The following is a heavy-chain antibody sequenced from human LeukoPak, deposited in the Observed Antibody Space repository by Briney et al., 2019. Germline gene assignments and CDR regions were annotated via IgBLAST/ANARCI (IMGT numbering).Heavy chain of an antibody. Sequence: GGSLRLSCTVSGFTVSSNSMSWVRQAPGKGLEWVSFIYSDNTQYSDSAKGRFTIFRENSKKTLYLQMNSLRAEDTAVYYCARLAGAYSHPYDYWGQGTLVTVSS. V-gene: IGHV3-53*01. J-gene: IGHJ4*02. CDR2: IYSDNT. D-gene: IGHD4/OR15-4a*01. CDR3: ARLAGAYSHPYDY. CDR1: GFTVSSNS.